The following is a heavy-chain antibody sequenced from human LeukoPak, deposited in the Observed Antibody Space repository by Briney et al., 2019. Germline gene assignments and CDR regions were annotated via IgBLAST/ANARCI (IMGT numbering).Heavy chain of an antibody. V-gene: IGHV7-4-1*02. CDR2: INTNTGNP. Sequence: ASVKVSCKASGYTFITYALNWVRQAPGQGLEWMGWINTNTGNPTYAQGFTGRFVFSLDTSVSTAYLQISSLKAEDTAVYYCTRVSRLGLREFSDYWGQGTLVTVSS. D-gene: IGHD3-16*01. CDR1: GYTFITYA. J-gene: IGHJ4*02. CDR3: TRVSRLGLREFSDY.